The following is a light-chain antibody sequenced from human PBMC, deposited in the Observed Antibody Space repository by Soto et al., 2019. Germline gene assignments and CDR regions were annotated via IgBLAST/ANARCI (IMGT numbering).Light chain of an antibody. CDR3: SSYAGSNNPYV. CDR1: SSDVGGYNY. CDR2: EVS. Sequence: ALTQPPSASGSPGQSVTISCTGTSSDVGGYNYVSWYQQHPGKAPKLMIYEVSKRPSGVPDRFSGSKSGNTASLTVSGLQAEDEADYYCSSYAGSNNPYVFGTGTKVTVL. J-gene: IGLJ1*01. V-gene: IGLV2-8*01.